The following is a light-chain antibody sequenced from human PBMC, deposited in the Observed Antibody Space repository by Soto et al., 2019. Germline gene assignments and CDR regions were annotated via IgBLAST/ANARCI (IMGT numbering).Light chain of an antibody. J-gene: IGLJ3*02. V-gene: IGLV2-14*01. CDR2: EVS. Sequence: QSALTQPASVSGSPGQSITISCTGPSSDVGSYNYVSWYQQHPGKAPKLMIYEVSNRPSGVSNRFSGSKSGNTASLTISGLQAEDEANFYCCSYTSSSTVFGGGTKLTFL. CDR1: SSDVGSYNY. CDR3: CSYTSSSTV.